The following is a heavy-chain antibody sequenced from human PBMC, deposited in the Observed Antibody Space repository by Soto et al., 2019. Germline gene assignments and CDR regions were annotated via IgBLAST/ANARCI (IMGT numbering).Heavy chain of an antibody. V-gene: IGHV3-21*01. J-gene: IGHJ6*02. Sequence: GGSLRLSCAASGFTFSSYAMSWVRQAPGKGLERVSAISGSGYIFSTDSVRGRFTISRDNAKNSVYLQINSLRAEDTAVYFCARDCSGGSCYPGMDVWGQGTTVTVSS. CDR1: GFTFSSYA. CDR2: ISGSGYI. D-gene: IGHD2-15*01. CDR3: ARDCSGGSCYPGMDV.